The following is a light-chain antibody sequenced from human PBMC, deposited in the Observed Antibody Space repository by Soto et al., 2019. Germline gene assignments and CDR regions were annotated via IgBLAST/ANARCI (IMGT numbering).Light chain of an antibody. CDR3: QQYGSSSWT. CDR2: GAS. J-gene: IGKJ1*01. CDR1: QTISRNY. Sequence: ELVLTQSPGTLSLSPGERATVSCRASQTISRNYLVWYQKKPGQAPRLLIYGASTRATGIPDRFTGSGSGTDFTLTITRLEPEDFAVYYCQQYGSSSWTFGQGTKVDIK. V-gene: IGKV3-20*01.